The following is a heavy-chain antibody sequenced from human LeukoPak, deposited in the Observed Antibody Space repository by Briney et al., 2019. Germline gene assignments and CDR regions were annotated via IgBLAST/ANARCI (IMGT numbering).Heavy chain of an antibody. CDR1: GYTFTGYY. J-gene: IGHJ4*02. CDR3: ARGGGGYSYGHDY. D-gene: IGHD5-18*01. V-gene: IGHV1-2*02. CDR2: INPNSGGT. Sequence: ASVKVSCKASGYTFTGYYMHSVRQAPGQGLEWMGWINPNSGGTNYAQKFQGRVTMTRDTSISTAYMELSRLRSDDTAVYYCARGGGGYSYGHDYWGQGTLVTVSS.